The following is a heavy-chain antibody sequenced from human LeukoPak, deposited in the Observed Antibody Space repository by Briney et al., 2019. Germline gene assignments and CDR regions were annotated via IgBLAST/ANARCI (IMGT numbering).Heavy chain of an antibody. V-gene: IGHV4-34*01. CDR3: ARDNWYGSGWYYYYYYYGMDV. D-gene: IGHD6-19*01. J-gene: IGHJ6*02. Sequence: SETLSLTCAVSSGSFTDYYWSWIRQSPGRGLEWIGEINQSGSTNYNPSLKSRVTISVDTSKNQFSLKLSSVTAADTAVYYCARDNWYGSGWYYYYYYYGMDVWGQGTTVTVSS. CDR1: SGSFTDYY. CDR2: INQSGST.